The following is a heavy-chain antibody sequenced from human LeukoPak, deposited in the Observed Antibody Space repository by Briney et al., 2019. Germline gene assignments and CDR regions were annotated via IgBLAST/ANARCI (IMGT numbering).Heavy chain of an antibody. J-gene: IGHJ4*02. CDR1: GVTFSSYI. Sequence: GESLRLSCAASGVTFSSYIMNWVRQAPGKGLEWVSYISTGGSTIYYADSMRGRFTIARENAKTSLFPQMSSLRAEHTAVYYCARGNSKRLFDSWGQGTLVTASS. V-gene: IGHV3-48*01. CDR2: ISTGGSTI. D-gene: IGHD1-7*01. CDR3: ARGNSKRLFDS.